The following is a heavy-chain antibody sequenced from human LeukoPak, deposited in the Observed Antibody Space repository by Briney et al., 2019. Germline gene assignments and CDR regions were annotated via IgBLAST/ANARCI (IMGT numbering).Heavy chain of an antibody. CDR2: ISSDGSST. D-gene: IGHD3-22*01. Sequence: GGSLRLSCAASGLTFSSHWMHWVRQVPGKGLVWVSRISSDGSSTSYADSAKGRFTISRDNAKNTLYLQMNSLRAEDTAVYYCTTTMSSEPYYWGQGTLVTVSS. CDR3: TTTMSSEPYY. CDR1: GLTFSSHW. J-gene: IGHJ4*02. V-gene: IGHV3-74*01.